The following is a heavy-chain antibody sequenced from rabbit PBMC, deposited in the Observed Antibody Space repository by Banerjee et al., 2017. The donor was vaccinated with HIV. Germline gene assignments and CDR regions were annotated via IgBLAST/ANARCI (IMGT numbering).Heavy chain of an antibody. CDR2: IYTNSGIT. J-gene: IGHJ6*01. CDR3: ARAGVAGYGYGL. Sequence: QEQLVESGGDLVKPGASLTLTCTASGFSFSSSDYMCWVRQAPGKGLELIACIYTNSGITYYASWAKGRFTISKTSSTVTLQMTSLTAADTATYFCARAGVAGYGYGLWGPGTLVTVS. D-gene: IGHD6-1*01. CDR1: GFSFSSSDY. V-gene: IGHV1S45*01.